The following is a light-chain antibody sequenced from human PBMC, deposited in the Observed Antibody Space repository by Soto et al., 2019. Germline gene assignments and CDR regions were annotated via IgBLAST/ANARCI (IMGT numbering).Light chain of an antibody. V-gene: IGKV1-5*03. Sequence: DIQMTQSPSTLSASVGDRVTISCRASQSVSTWLAWYQQKPGKVPKLLIYRASSLDSGVPSRFSGSGSGTEFTLTISSLQPDDFASYYCQQYSTYSLTFGGGTKVEIK. J-gene: IGKJ4*01. CDR2: RAS. CDR3: QQYSTYSLT. CDR1: QSVSTW.